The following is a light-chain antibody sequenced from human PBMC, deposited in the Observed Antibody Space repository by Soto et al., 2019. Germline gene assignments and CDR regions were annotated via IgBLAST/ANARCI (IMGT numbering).Light chain of an antibody. Sequence: QSVLTQPPSASGSPGQSVTISCTGTSSDVGGYNYVSWYQQHPGKAPKLMIYEVSKRPSGVPDRFSGSKSGNTASLTVSGLQAEDEADYYRSSYAGSNNLVFGTGTKLTVL. CDR3: SSYAGSNNLV. J-gene: IGLJ1*01. CDR1: SSDVGGYNY. CDR2: EVS. V-gene: IGLV2-8*01.